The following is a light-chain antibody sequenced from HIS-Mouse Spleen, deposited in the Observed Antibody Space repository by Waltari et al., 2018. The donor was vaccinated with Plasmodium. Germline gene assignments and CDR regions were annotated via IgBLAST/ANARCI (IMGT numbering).Light chain of an antibody. Sequence: SYELTQPPSVSVSPGQTASITCSGDNLGDKYACWYQQKPGQSPGLVIYQASKRPSGIPERFSGSNSGNTATLTISGTQAMDEADYYCQAWDSSTVVFGGGTKLTVL. CDR1: NLGDKY. V-gene: IGLV3-1*01. CDR3: QAWDSSTVV. CDR2: QAS. J-gene: IGLJ2*01.